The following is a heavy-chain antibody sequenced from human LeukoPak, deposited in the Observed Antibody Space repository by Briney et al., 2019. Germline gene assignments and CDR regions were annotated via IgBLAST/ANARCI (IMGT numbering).Heavy chain of an antibody. V-gene: IGHV1-18*01. CDR2: ISAYNGNT. CDR3: ARDFLGYCSSTSCCGTPTDNWFDP. D-gene: IGHD2-2*01. Sequence: ASVKVSCRASGYTFTSYGISWVRQAPGQGPEWMGWISAYNGNTNYAQKPQGRVTMTTDTSTSTAYVELRSLRSDDTAVYYCARDFLGYCSSTSCCGTPTDNWFDPWGQGTLVTVSS. J-gene: IGHJ5*02. CDR1: GYTFTSYG.